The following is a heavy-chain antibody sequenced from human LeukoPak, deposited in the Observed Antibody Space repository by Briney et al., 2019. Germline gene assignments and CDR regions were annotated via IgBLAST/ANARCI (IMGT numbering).Heavy chain of an antibody. J-gene: IGHJ6*03. CDR1: GGSISSGSYY. CDR2: IYISGST. CDR3: ARVYWSNYYYMDV. Sequence: SETLSLTCTVSGGSISSGSYYWSWIRQPAGKGLEWIGRIYISGSTNYNPSLKSRVTMSVDTSKNQFSLKLSSVTAADTAVYYCARVYWSNYYYMDVWGKGTTVTISS. D-gene: IGHD2-15*01. V-gene: IGHV4-61*02.